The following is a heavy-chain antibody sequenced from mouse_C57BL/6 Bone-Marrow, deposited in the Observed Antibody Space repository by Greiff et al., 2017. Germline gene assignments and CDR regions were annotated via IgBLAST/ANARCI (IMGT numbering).Heavy chain of an antibody. CDR1: GYTFTSYG. CDR2: IYPRSGNT. J-gene: IGHJ1*03. Sequence: VQLQQSGAELARPGASVKLSCKASGYTFTSYGISWVKQRTGQGLEWIGEIYPRSGNTYYNEKFKGKATLTADKSSSTAYMELRSLTSEDSAVYFCASDGLLRGYFDVWGTGTTVTVSS. V-gene: IGHV1-81*01. CDR3: ASDGLLRGYFDV. D-gene: IGHD1-1*01.